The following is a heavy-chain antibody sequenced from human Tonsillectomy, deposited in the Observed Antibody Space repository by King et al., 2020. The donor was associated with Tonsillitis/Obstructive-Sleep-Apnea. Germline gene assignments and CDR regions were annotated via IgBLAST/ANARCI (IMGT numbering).Heavy chain of an antibody. CDR1: GYTFTGYY. J-gene: IGHJ4*02. V-gene: IGHV1-2*02. D-gene: IGHD3-22*01. Sequence: VQLVESGAEVKKPGASVKVSCTASGYTFTGYYMHWVRQAPGQGLEWMGWINPNSGGTNYAQKFQGRVTMTRDTSISTAYMELSRLRSDDTAVYYCARGPNYYDSSGYYYLPFDYWGQGTLVTVSS. CDR2: INPNSGGT. CDR3: ARGPNYYDSSGYYYLPFDY.